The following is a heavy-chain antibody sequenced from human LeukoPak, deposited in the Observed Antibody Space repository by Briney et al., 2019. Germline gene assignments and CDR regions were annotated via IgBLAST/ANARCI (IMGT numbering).Heavy chain of an antibody. J-gene: IGHJ4*02. CDR2: IYYSGST. D-gene: IGHD3-16*01. V-gene: IGHV4-59*12. CDR1: GGSISSYY. Sequence: SETLSLTCTVSGGSISSYYWSWIRQPPGKGLEWIGYIYYSGSTNYNPSLKSRVTMSVDTSKNQFSLKLSSVTAADTAVYYCARVGGVSWGQFDYWGQGTLVTVSS. CDR3: ARVGGVSWGQFDY.